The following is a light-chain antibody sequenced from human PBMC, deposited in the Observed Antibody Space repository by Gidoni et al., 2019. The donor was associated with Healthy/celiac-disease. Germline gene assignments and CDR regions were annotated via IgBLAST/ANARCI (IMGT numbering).Light chain of an antibody. J-gene: IGKJ4*01. V-gene: IGKV4-1*01. CDR2: WAS. CDR1: QSVVYSSNNKNY. Sequence: DIVMTQSPDSLAVSLGERATLNCKSSQSVVYSSNNKNYLAWYQQKPGQHPKLLIYWASTRESGVPDRFSGRGSGTDFTLTISSLQAEDVAVYYCQQYYSTPLTFXGXTKVEIK. CDR3: QQYYSTPLT.